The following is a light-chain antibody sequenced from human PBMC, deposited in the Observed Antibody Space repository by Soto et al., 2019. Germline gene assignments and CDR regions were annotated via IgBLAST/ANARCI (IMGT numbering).Light chain of an antibody. V-gene: IGKV3-20*01. Sequence: EIVLTQSPGTLSLSPGERANLSCSASQSVSSSYLAWYQHKPGQAPRLLIYLASNRAAGVPARFSGSGSGTDFTLTISRLEPEDFAVYYCQQFSSYPLTFGGGTKVDIK. J-gene: IGKJ4*01. CDR1: QSVSSSY. CDR3: QQFSSYPLT. CDR2: LAS.